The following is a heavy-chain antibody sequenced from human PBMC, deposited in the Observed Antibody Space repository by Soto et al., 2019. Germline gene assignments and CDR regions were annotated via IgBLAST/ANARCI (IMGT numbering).Heavy chain of an antibody. Sequence: PSETLSLTCTVSGGSISSGDYYWSWIRQPPGKGLEWIGYIYYSGSTYYNPSLKSRVTISVDTSKNQFSLKLSSVTAADTAVYYCAWANGYWYFDLWGRGTLVTVSS. J-gene: IGHJ2*01. CDR3: AWANGYWYFDL. V-gene: IGHV4-30-4*01. D-gene: IGHD1-1*01. CDR2: IYYSGST. CDR1: GGSISSGDYY.